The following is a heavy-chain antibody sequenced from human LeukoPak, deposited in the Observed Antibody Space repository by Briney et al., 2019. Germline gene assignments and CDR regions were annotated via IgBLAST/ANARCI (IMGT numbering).Heavy chain of an antibody. CDR1: GFTFSSYA. V-gene: IGHV3-23*01. J-gene: IGHJ4*02. CDR2: IGATGYST. CDR3: AKGSSHFWSPVDY. Sequence: PGGSLRLSCATSGFTFSSYAMTWVRQAPGKGLEWVSAIGATGYSTYYTDSVKGRFTISRDNSKNTLYLQMNSLRAEDTAVYYCAKGSSHFWSPVDYWGQGSLVTVSS. D-gene: IGHD3-3*02.